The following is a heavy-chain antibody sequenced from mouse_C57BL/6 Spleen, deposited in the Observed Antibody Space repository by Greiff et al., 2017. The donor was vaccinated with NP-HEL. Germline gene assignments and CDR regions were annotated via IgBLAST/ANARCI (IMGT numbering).Heavy chain of an antibody. V-gene: IGHV14-3*01. J-gene: IGHJ1*03. CDR3: APNCYSSSYRYVDV. Sequence: VQLQQSVAELVRPGASVKLSCTASGFNIKNTYMHWVKQRPEQGLEWIGRIDPANGNTKYAPKFQGKATITADPSSNTAYLQLSSLTSNDTAIDYSAPNCYSSSYRYVDVWGTGTTVTVSS. CDR2: IDPANGNT. D-gene: IGHD1-1*01. CDR1: GFNIKNTY.